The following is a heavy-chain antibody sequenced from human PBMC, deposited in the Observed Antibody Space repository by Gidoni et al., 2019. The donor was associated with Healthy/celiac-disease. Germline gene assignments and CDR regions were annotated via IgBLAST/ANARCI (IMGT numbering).Heavy chain of an antibody. Sequence: EVQLLESGGGLVQPGGSLRLSCAASGFPFSRYAMSWVRQAPGKGLEWVSAISGSGGSTYYADSVKGRFTISRDNSKNTLYLQMNSLRAEDTAVYYCAKRLISHSSGYYPDGYWGQGTLVTVSS. D-gene: IGHD3-22*01. CDR3: AKRLISHSSGYYPDGY. CDR2: ISGSGGST. V-gene: IGHV3-23*01. CDR1: GFPFSRYA. J-gene: IGHJ4*02.